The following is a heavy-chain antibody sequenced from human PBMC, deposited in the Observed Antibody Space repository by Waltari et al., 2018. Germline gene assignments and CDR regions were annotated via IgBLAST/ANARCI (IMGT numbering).Heavy chain of an antibody. CDR2: IDHSGGT. Sequence: QMQLQEWGAGLLKPSETLSLTCGVNDGSLSGYFWSWIRRPPGKGLEWMAEIDHSGGTNYTPSLMYRVTISLVPSRNQVSLKLSSVTAADTSVYYCATSWIWSVGVSDTGPDAVDTWGQGTMVTVSS. CDR3: ATSWIWSVGVSDTGPDAVDT. J-gene: IGHJ3*02. CDR1: DGSLSGYF. D-gene: IGHD3-3*01. V-gene: IGHV4-34*01.